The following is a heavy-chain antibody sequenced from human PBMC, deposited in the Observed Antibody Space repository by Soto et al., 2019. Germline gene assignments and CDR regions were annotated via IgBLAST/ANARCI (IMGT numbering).Heavy chain of an antibody. CDR1: GFSLSNARLS. D-gene: IGHD2-15*01. CDR3: ARIRDEDCSGGSCYYYFDY. J-gene: IGHJ4*02. V-gene: IGHV2-26*01. CDR2: IFSNDEK. Sequence: QVTLKESGPVLVKPTETLTLTCTVSGFSLSNARLSVSWIRQPPGKALEWLAHIFSNDEKFYSTSLKSRLTTSKDTSKGQVVLTMTNMDPVDTATYYCARIRDEDCSGGSCYYYFDYWGQGTLVTVSS.